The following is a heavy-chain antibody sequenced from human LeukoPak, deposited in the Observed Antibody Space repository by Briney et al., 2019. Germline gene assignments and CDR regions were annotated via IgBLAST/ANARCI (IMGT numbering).Heavy chain of an antibody. V-gene: IGHV3-64*04. D-gene: IGHD3/OR15-3a*01. CDR3: AREPGTDYRKYYFDY. CDR1: GFTFSSYA. CDR2: ISSNGGST. Sequence: PGGSLRLSCSASGFTFSSYAMHWVRQAPGKGLEYVSAISSNGGSTYYADSVKGRFTISRDNSKNTLYLQMNSLRAEDTAVYYCAREPGTDYRKYYFDYWGQGTLVTVSS. J-gene: IGHJ4*02.